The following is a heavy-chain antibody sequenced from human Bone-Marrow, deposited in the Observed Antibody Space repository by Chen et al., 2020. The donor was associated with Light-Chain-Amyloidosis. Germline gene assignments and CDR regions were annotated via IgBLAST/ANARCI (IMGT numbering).Heavy chain of an antibody. CDR1: GFGFSAFD. CDR2: MRSSGAGI. D-gene: IGHD6-13*01. V-gene: IGHV3-48*03. CDR3: AVASSPKAGHVHRKFQFYYGMEV. J-gene: IGHJ6*04. Sequence: EVRLAESGGGLGQPGGSLRLSCTASGFGFSAFDMHWVRQAPGKGLEWVSFMRSSGAGIYYANSVRGRFTTYIDNAKNLLHLQMDNLRVEDAALYYCAVASSPKAGHVHRKFQFYYGMEVGGKGTTVTVSS.